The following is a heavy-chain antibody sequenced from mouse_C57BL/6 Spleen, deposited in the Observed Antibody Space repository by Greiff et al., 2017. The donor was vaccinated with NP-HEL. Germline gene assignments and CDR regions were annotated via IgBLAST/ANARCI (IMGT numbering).Heavy chain of an antibody. V-gene: IGHV7-3*01. Sequence: EVKVVESGGGLVQPGGSLSLSCAASGFTFTDYYMSWVRQPPGKALEWLGFIRNKANGYTTEYSASVKGRFTISRDNSQSILYLQMNALRAEDSATYYCARYNYGSSHWYFDVWGTGTKVTVSS. D-gene: IGHD1-1*01. J-gene: IGHJ1*03. CDR3: ARYNYGSSHWYFDV. CDR1: GFTFTDYY. CDR2: IRNKANGYTT.